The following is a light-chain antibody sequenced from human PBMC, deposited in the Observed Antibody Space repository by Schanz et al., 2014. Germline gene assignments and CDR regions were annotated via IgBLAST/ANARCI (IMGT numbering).Light chain of an antibody. J-gene: IGKJ2*01. CDR1: QSFSADY. Sequence: EIVLTQSPGTLSLSPGERATLSCRASQSFSADYLAWYQHKPGRTPRLLVYGPSSRATGVPERFNVSGSGTDFTLTISRLEAEDFAVYYCQQYVSSPFTFGQGTKLEIK. CDR3: QQYVSSPFT. CDR2: GPS. V-gene: IGKV3-20*01.